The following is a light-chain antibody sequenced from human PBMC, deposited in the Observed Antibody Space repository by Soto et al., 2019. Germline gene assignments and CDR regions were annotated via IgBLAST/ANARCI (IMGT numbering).Light chain of an antibody. Sequence: QSVLTQPASVSGSPGQSITISCTGTSSDVGSYNLVSWYQQHPGKAPKLMIYEGSKRPSGVSNRFSGSKSGNTASLTISGLQAEDEADYYCCSYAGSIVVFGGGTKGTVL. CDR3: CSYAGSIVV. J-gene: IGLJ2*01. CDR1: SSDVGSYNL. V-gene: IGLV2-23*01. CDR2: EGS.